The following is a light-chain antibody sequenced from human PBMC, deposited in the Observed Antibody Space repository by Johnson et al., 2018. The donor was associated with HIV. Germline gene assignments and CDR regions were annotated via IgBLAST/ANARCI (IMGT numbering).Light chain of an antibody. CDR1: SSNIGKNY. Sequence: QSVLTQPPSVSAAPGQMVSISCSGSSSNIGKNYVSWYQQFPGTAPKLLIYENNKRPSGIPGRFSGSKSGTSATLGITGLQTGDEADYYCGTWDSSLSADVFGPGTKVTVL. CDR3: GTWDSSLSADV. V-gene: IGLV1-51*02. CDR2: ENN. J-gene: IGLJ1*01.